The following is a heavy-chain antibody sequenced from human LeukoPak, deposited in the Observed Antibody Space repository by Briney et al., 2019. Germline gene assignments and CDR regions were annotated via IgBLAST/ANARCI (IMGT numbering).Heavy chain of an antibody. Sequence: ASVTVSCTASGYTFTSYYMHWVRQPPGQGLEWMGIINPSGGSTSYAQKFQGRVTMTRDMSTSTVYMELSSLRSEDTAVYYCARAVDILTGYLDYWGQGTLVTVSS. CDR2: INPSGGST. D-gene: IGHD3-9*01. CDR3: ARAVDILTGYLDY. J-gene: IGHJ4*02. V-gene: IGHV1-46*01. CDR1: GYTFTSYY.